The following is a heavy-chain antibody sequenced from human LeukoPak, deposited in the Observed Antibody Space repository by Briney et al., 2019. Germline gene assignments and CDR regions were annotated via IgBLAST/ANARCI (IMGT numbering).Heavy chain of an antibody. CDR1: GFTFSGYT. Sequence: PGGSLRLSCTVSGFTFSGYTMHWVRQAPGKGLEWVSYISSSGSNIYYADSVKGRFTISRDNSKNTLYLQMNSLRAEDTAVYYCAPSGVGATTFIDYWGQGTLVTVSS. D-gene: IGHD1-26*01. J-gene: IGHJ4*02. CDR2: ISSSGSNI. V-gene: IGHV3-48*01. CDR3: APSGVGATTFIDY.